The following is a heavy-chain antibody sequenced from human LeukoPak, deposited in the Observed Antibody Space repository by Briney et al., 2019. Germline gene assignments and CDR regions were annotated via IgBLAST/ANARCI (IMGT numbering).Heavy chain of an antibody. V-gene: IGHV4-34*01. CDR2: VNESGGT. D-gene: IGHD1-26*01. J-gene: IGHJ5*02. CDR3: ARGQGATVPQVGKNWFDP. CDR1: IDSFSNYH. Sequence: PSETLSLTCAVYIDSFSNYHWNWIRQTPAKGMEWIGEVNESGGTNISPSLRSPVILSVDTSKNQFSLKLISVTVADTAIYYCARGQGATVPQVGKNWFDPWGQGTRVTVSS.